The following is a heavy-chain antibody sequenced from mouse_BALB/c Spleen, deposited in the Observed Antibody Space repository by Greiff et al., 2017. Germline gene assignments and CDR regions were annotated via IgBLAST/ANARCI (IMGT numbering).Heavy chain of an antibody. Sequence: EVQLVESGGGLVKPGGSLKLSCAASGFTFSSYAMSWVRQSPEKRLEWVAEISSGGSYTYYPDTVTGRFTISRDNAKNTLYLEMSSLRSEDTAMYYCARVYGSPFAYWGQGTLVTVSA. CDR2: ISSGGSYT. J-gene: IGHJ3*01. D-gene: IGHD2-2*01. CDR3: ARVYGSPFAY. V-gene: IGHV5-9-4*01. CDR1: GFTFSSYA.